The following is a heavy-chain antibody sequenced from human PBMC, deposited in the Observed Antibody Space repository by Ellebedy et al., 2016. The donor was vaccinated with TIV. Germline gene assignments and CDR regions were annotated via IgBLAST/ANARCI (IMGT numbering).Heavy chain of an antibody. D-gene: IGHD6-19*01. CDR3: ARDPSGWSFDY. V-gene: IGHV4-34*01. J-gene: IGHJ4*02. CDR1: GGSFSGYY. CDR2: INHSGST. Sequence: SETLSLXXAVYGGSFSGYYWSWIRQPPGKGLEWIGEINHSGSTNYNPSLKSRVTISVDTSKNQFSLKLSSVTAADTAVYYCARDPSGWSFDYWGQGTLVTVSS.